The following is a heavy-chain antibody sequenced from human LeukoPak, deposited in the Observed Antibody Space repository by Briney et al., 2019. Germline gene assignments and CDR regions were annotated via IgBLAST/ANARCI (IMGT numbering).Heavy chain of an antibody. J-gene: IGHJ5*02. CDR1: GFTFSNFA. Sequence: PGGSLRLSCAASGFTFSNFAMTWVRQAPGKGLEWVSAISDIGGSTYYADSVKGRFTISRDNSKNTLYLQMNSLRAEDTAVYYCGKCTTGNTHYPIDPWGQGTLVTVSS. CDR2: ISDIGGST. CDR3: GKCTTGNTHYPIDP. D-gene: IGHD4-17*01. V-gene: IGHV3-23*01.